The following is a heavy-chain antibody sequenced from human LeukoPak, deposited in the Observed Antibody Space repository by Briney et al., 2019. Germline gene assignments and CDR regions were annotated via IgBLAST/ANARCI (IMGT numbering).Heavy chain of an antibody. J-gene: IGHJ4*02. CDR3: ARRTYSSTWYFDY. CDR1: GGSFSDHY. V-gene: IGHV4-34*01. Sequence: PSETLSLTCAVYGGSFSDHYWSWIRQSPGKGLEWIGEINHSGSTNYNPSLKSRVTISVDTSKNQFSLKVNSVTAADTAVYYCARRTYSSTWYFDYWSQGTRVTVSS. D-gene: IGHD6-13*01. CDR2: INHSGST.